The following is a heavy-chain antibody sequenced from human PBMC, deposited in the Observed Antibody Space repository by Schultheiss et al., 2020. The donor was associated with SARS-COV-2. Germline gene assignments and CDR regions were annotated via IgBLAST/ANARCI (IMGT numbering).Heavy chain of an antibody. V-gene: IGHV4-59*12. J-gene: IGHJ5*02. CDR3: ARDRRWFGRRNWFDP. CDR1: GGSISSYY. Sequence: SETLSLTCTVSGGSISSYYWSWIRQPPGKGLEWIGYIYYSGSTNYNPSLKSRVTISVDTSKNQFSLKLSSVTAADTAVYYCARDRRWFGRRNWFDPWGQGTLVNVAS. CDR2: IYYSGST. D-gene: IGHD3-10*01.